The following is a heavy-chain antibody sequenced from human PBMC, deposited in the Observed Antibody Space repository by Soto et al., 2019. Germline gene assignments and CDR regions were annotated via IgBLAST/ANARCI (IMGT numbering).Heavy chain of an antibody. CDR2: IWTSGST. Sequence: EVQLVESGGGLIQPGGSLRLSCEASGFTFSSNDMNWVRQAPGKGLEWVPLIWTSGSTAYADSVKGRFTISRDNSKSALYLHMSSLRAEDTAVYYCATRPLLRGAPWGQGTMVTVSS. CDR3: ATRPLLRGAP. V-gene: IGHV3-53*01. D-gene: IGHD3-16*01. CDR1: GFTFSSND. J-gene: IGHJ3*01.